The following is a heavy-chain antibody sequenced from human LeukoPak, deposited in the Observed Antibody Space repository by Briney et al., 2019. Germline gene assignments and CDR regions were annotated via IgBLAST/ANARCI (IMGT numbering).Heavy chain of an antibody. D-gene: IGHD3-16*01. V-gene: IGHV4-30-4*08. CDR2: IDYSGST. J-gene: IGHJ4*02. CDR1: GGSISSGDYY. Sequence: SETLSLTCTVSGGSISSGDYYWSWIRQPPGTGLEWIGYIDYSGSTYYNPSLKSRVTISVDTSKNQFSLKLSSVTAADTAVYYCARIRMITFGGVIDYWGQGTLVTVSS. CDR3: ARIRMITFGGVIDY.